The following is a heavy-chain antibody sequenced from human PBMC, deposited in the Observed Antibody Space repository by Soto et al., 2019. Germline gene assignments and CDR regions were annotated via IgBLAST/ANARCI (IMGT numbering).Heavy chain of an antibody. CDR1: GYTFTSYY. CDR2: INPSGGST. Sequence: ASVKVSCKASGYTFTSYYMHWVRQAPGQGLEWMGIINPSGGSTIYAQKFQGRVTMTEDTSTDTAYMELSSLRSEDAAVYYCATRRSRDYYHDGMAVWGQGTTDTVSS. CDR3: ATRRSRDYYHDGMAV. V-gene: IGHV1-46*01. D-gene: IGHD6-6*01. J-gene: IGHJ6*02.